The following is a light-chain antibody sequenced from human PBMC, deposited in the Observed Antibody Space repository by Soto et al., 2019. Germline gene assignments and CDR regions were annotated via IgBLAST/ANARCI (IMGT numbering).Light chain of an antibody. Sequence: QSVLTQPPSVSGAPGQRVTISCTGSSSNIGAGYDVHWYQQLPGTAPKLLIYGNNNRPSGVPDRFSGSTSGTSVSLAITGLQAEDEADYYCQSYDSSLSAWVFGGGTKVTVL. V-gene: IGLV1-40*01. CDR1: SSNIGAGYD. J-gene: IGLJ3*02. CDR3: QSYDSSLSAWV. CDR2: GNN.